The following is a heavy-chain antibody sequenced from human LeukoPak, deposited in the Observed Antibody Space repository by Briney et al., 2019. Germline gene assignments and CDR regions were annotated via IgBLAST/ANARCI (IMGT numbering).Heavy chain of an antibody. D-gene: IGHD4/OR15-4a*01. V-gene: IGHV1-18*01. CDR1: GYTSPFYG. Sequence: GASVKVSCKVSGYTSPFYGITWVRQAPGQGLEWMGWISTETQSPNYAQKLQDRLTITTDIATSTAYMELTSLRHDDAAIYYCAWHTMVDDITWGQGTLITVSS. J-gene: IGHJ4*02. CDR2: ISTETQSP. CDR3: AWHTMVDDIT.